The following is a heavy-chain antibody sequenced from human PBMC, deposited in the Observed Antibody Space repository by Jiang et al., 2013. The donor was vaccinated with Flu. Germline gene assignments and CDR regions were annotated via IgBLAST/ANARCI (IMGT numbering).Heavy chain of an antibody. CDR3: ARDLAGIAVAGTLDY. CDR2: ISYDGSNK. J-gene: IGHJ4*02. CDR1: DSPSVSYA. V-gene: IGHV3-30-3*01. D-gene: IGHD6-19*01. Sequence: SGGGVVQPGRSLRLVPVXPLDSPSVSYAMHWVRQAPGKGLEWVAVISYDGSNKYYADSVKGRFTISRDNSKNTLYLQMNSLRAEDTAVYYCARDLAGIAVAGTLDYWGQGTLVTVSS.